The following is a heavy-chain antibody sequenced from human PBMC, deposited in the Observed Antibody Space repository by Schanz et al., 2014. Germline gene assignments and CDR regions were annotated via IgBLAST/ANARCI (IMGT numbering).Heavy chain of an antibody. CDR1: GFTFSGYG. V-gene: IGHV3-30*18. D-gene: IGHD5-12*01. Sequence: QVQLVESGGGVVQPGRSLRLSCAASGFTFSGYGMHWVRQAPGKGLEWVAVISYDGSITYYADSVKDRFTVSRDNSKNTVYLHMNSLRDEDTAVYYCAKDMNREATAPESWGQGTLVVVSS. J-gene: IGHJ5*02. CDR2: ISYDGSIT. CDR3: AKDMNREATAPES.